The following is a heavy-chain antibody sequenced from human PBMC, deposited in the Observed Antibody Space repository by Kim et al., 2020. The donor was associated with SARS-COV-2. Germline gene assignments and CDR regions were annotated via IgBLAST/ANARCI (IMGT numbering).Heavy chain of an antibody. V-gene: IGHV4-31*03. CDR3: ARGIVVVPAATSYYYYGMDV. J-gene: IGHJ6*02. CDR1: GGSISSGGYY. Sequence: SETLSLTCTVSGGSISSGGYYWSWIRQHPGKGLEWIGYIYYSGSTYYNPSLKSRVTISVDTSKNQFSLKLSSVTAADTAVYYCARGIVVVPAATSYYYYGMDVWGQGTTVTVSS. CDR2: IYYSGST. D-gene: IGHD2-2*01.